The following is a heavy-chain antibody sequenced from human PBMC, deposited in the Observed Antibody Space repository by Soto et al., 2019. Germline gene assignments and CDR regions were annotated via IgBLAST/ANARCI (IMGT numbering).Heavy chain of an antibody. J-gene: IGHJ6*02. CDR2: IYYSGST. D-gene: IGHD3-3*01. CDR3: ARHAYYXFWSGYYIRYYYYGMDV. Sequence: LSLTSTVSGGSISSSSYYWGWIRQPPGKGLEWIGSIYYSGSTYYNPSLKSRVTISVDTSKNQFSLKLSSVTAADTAVYYCARHAYYXFWSGYYIRYYYYGMDVWGPGTTVTVSS. CDR1: GGSISSSSYY. V-gene: IGHV4-39*01.